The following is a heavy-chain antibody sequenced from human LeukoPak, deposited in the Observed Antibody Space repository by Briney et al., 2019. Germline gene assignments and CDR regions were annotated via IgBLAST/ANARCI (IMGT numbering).Heavy chain of an antibody. V-gene: IGHV3-23*01. CDR1: GFTFRNYV. Sequence: GGSLRLSCAASGFTFRNYVIHWVRQAPGKGLEWVSAISGSGGSTYYVDSVKGRFTISRDNSKNTLYLQMNSLRAEDTAVYYCAKGFDNYHGSGSYYYDYWGQGTLVTVSS. J-gene: IGHJ4*02. CDR2: ISGSGGST. CDR3: AKGFDNYHGSGSYYYDY. D-gene: IGHD3-10*01.